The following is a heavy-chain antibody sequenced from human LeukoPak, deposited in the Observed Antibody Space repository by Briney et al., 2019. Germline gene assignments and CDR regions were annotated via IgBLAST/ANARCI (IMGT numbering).Heavy chain of an antibody. D-gene: IGHD3-22*01. V-gene: IGHV4-4*07. Sequence: SETLSLTCTVSGASINNYHWGWIRQSAGKGLELIGRIYTNGHTNYSPSLGGRVSMSLDTSKSQFSLRLSSVTAADTAVFYCAREAKTYDGDGYYLDYWGQGILVTVAS. CDR1: GASINNYH. J-gene: IGHJ4*02. CDR2: IYTNGHT. CDR3: AREAKTYDGDGYYLDY.